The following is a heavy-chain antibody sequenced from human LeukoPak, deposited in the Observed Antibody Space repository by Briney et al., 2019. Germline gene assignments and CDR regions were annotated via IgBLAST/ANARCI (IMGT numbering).Heavy chain of an antibody. V-gene: IGHV4-39*07. D-gene: IGHD3-10*01. J-gene: IGHJ6*03. CDR2: VYFTGST. CDR3: ARRPRITMVRGVSSWGYYYMDV. Sequence: PSETLSLTCTVSGGSVNSNNYYWAWVRQPPGKGLEWIGAVYFTGSTQYNPSLKSRVPISVDTSKNQFSLKLSSVTAADTAVYYCARRPRITMVRGVSSWGYYYMDVWGKGTTVTISS. CDR1: GGSVNSNNYY.